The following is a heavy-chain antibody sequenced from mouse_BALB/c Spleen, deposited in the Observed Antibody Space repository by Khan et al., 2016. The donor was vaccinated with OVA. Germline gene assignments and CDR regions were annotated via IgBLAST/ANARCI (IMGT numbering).Heavy chain of an antibody. CDR3: SRDSYVKAWFAY. V-gene: IGHV2-3*01. CDR2: IWGDGST. D-gene: IGHD2-12*01. Sequence: QVQLKESGPGLVAPSQSLSITCTVSGFSLTSYGVGWVRQPPGKGLEWLGVIWGDGSTNYHSALISGLSISKDNPKSQVILKLNSLQTDDNATYYYSRDSYVKAWFAYWGQGTLVTVSA. CDR1: GFSLTSYG. J-gene: IGHJ3*01.